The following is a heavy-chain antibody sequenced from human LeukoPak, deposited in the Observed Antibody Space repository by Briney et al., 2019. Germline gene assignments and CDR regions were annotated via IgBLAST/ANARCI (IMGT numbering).Heavy chain of an antibody. CDR1: GGSISSYY. J-gene: IGHJ6*02. Sequence: SETLSLTCTVSGGSISSYYWSWIRQPPGKGLEWIGYIYYSGSTDHNPSLKSRVTISLDTSKNQFSLRLSSVTAADTAVYYCARRPAEAGTNYYYGMDVWGQGTTVTVSS. CDR2: IYYSGST. V-gene: IGHV4-59*08. D-gene: IGHD6-19*01. CDR3: ARRPAEAGTNYYYGMDV.